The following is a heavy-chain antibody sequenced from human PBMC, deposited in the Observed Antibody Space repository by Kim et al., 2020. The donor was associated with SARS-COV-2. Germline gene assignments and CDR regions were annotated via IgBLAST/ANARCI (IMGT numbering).Heavy chain of an antibody. D-gene: IGHD3-9*01. Sequence: GGTTDYAAPVKGRFTISRDDSKNTLYLQMNSLKTEDTAVYYCTLTEGWDYWGQGTLVTVSS. CDR2: GGTT. J-gene: IGHJ4*02. V-gene: IGHV3-15*01. CDR3: TLTEGWDY.